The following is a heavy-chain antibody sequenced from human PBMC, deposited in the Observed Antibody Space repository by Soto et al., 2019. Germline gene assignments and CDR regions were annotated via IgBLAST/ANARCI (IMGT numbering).Heavy chain of an antibody. CDR2: IYPGDSDT. Sequence: LGESLKISCNGSGYSFTIYWIGWVRQMPGKGLEWMGIIYPGDSDTRYSPSFQGQVTISADKSISTAYLQWSSLKASDTAMYYCARRPRYSSSSFDYYYGMDVWGQGTTVTVSS. CDR1: GYSFTIYW. D-gene: IGHD6-6*01. V-gene: IGHV5-51*01. J-gene: IGHJ6*02. CDR3: ARRPRYSSSSFDYYYGMDV.